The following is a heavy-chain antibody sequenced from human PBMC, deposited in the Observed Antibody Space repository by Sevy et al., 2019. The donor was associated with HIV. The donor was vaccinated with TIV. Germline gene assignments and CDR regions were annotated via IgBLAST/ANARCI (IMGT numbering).Heavy chain of an antibody. CDR1: GYSISSGYY. D-gene: IGHD4-17*01. Sequence: KQSQTLSLTCAVSGYSISSGYYWGWIRQPPGKGLEWIGSIYHSGSTYYNPSLKSRVTISVDTSKNQFSLKLSSVTAADTAVYYCARDLYYGGNSHYYYYYYMDVWGKGTTVTVSS. CDR3: ARDLYYGGNSHYYYYYYMDV. V-gene: IGHV4-38-2*02. CDR2: IYHSGST. J-gene: IGHJ6*03.